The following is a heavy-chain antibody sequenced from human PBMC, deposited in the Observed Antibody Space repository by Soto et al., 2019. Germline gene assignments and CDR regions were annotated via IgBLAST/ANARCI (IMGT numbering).Heavy chain of an antibody. CDR1: GFTFTRYS. J-gene: IGHJ4*02. V-gene: IGHV3-21*06. CDR2: ISSTTNYI. Sequence: GGSLRLSCAASGFTFTRYSMNWVRQAPGKGLEWVSSISSTTNYIYYGDSMKGRFTISRDNAKNSLYLEMNSLRAEDTAVYYCSRESEDLTSNFDYWGQGTLVTVSS. CDR3: SRESEDLTSNFDY.